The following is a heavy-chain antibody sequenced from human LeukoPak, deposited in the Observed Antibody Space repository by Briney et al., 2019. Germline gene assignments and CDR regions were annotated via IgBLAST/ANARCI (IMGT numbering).Heavy chain of an antibody. CDR2: INHSGST. CDR3: ARRNYQIDY. CDR1: GGSFSGYY. D-gene: IGHD1-7*01. Sequence: PSETLSLTCAVYGGSFSGYYWSWIRQPPGKGLEWIGEINHSGSTNYNPSLKSRVTISVDTSKNQFSLKLSSVTAADTAVYYCARRNYQIDYWGQGTLVTVSS. V-gene: IGHV4-34*01. J-gene: IGHJ4*02.